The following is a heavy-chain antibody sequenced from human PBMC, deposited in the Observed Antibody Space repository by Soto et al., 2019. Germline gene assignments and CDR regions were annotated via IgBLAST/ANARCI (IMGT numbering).Heavy chain of an antibody. D-gene: IGHD1-1*01. CDR2: IYYSGST. Sequence: SETLSLTCTVSGGSISSSSYYWGWIRQPPGKGLEWIGSIYYSGSTYYNPSLKSRVTISVDTSKNQFSLKLSSVTAADTAVYYCARPARYNWNERHYYYMDVWGKGTTVTVSS. CDR1: GGSISSSSYY. J-gene: IGHJ6*03. CDR3: ARPARYNWNERHYYYMDV. V-gene: IGHV4-39*01.